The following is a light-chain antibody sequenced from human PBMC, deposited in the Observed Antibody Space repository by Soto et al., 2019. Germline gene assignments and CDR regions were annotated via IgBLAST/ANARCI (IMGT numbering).Light chain of an antibody. CDR3: QHRSNWPPIT. J-gene: IGKJ5*01. V-gene: IGKV3-11*01. Sequence: IVLTQSPATLSLSPGETAALSCRASQSVSMYLAWYQQRPGQAPRLLIYDTSNRATGIPARFSARGFGTDFTLIISNLEPEDSAVYYCQHRSNWPPITFGQGTRLEI. CDR1: QSVSMY. CDR2: DTS.